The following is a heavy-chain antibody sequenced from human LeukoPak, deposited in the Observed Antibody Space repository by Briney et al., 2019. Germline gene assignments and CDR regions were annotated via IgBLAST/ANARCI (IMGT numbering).Heavy chain of an antibody. V-gene: IGHV4-30-2*01. D-gene: IGHD2-15*01. CDR3: AAIQGSFDY. J-gene: IGHJ4*02. CDR2: IYHSGST. CDR1: GGSISSGGYY. Sequence: SETLSLTCTVSGGSISSGGYYWRWIRQPPGKGLEWIGYIYHSGSTHYNPSLKSRVTISVDTSKNHFSLKLSSVTAADTAVYYCAAIQGSFDYWGQGTLVTVSS.